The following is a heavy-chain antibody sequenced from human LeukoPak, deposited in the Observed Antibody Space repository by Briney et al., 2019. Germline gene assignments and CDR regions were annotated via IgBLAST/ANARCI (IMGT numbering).Heavy chain of an antibody. D-gene: IGHD3-9*01. J-gene: IGHJ4*02. CDR3: TRGNTYYDILTAGWASWYFDY. CDR2: IIPIFGTA. Sequence: ASVKVSCKASGGTFSSYAISWVRQAPGQGLEWMGGIIPIFGTANYAQKFQGRVTITADESTSTAYMELSSLRSEDTAVYYCTRGNTYYDILTAGWASWYFDYWGQGTLVTVSS. V-gene: IGHV1-69*13. CDR1: GGTFSSYA.